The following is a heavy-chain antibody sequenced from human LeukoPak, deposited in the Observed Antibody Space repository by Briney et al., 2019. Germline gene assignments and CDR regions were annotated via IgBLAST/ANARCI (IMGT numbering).Heavy chain of an antibody. V-gene: IGHV3-15*01. CDR1: GFTFSSYN. CDR2: IKSKIGGATA. CDR3: ATDRAWFDP. Sequence: GGSLRLSCAASGFTFSSYNMNWVRQAPGKGLEWVGRIKSKIGGATADYAAPVKDRFTISRDDSKNTLYLQMNSLKTEDTAVYYCATDRAWFDPWGQGTLVTVSS. J-gene: IGHJ5*02.